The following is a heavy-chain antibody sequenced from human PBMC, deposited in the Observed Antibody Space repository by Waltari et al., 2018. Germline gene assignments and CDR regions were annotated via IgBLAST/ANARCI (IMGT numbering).Heavy chain of an antibody. CDR1: GGSISSYY. D-gene: IGHD1-26*01. V-gene: IGHV4-59*01. J-gene: IGHJ6*03. CDR3: ARIPYSYYYYYMDV. CDR2: IYYSGST. Sequence: QVQLQESGPGLVKPSETLSLTCTVSGGSISSYYWSWIRQPPGKGLEWIGYIYYSGSTNYNTSLKSRVTISVDTSKNQFSLKLSSVTAADTAVYYCARIPYSYYYYYMDVWGKGTTVTISS.